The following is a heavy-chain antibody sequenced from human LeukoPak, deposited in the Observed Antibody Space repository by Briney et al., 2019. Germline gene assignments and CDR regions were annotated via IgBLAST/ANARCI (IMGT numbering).Heavy chain of an antibody. CDR2: IYYSGST. V-gene: IGHV4-59*12. Sequence: SETLSLTCTVSGGSISSYYWSWIRQSPGKGLEWIGYIYYSGSTNYNPSLKSRVTISEDTSKNQFSLKLSSVTAADTAVYYCASLGSGSYYNILSYYYYYMDVWGKGTTVTISS. D-gene: IGHD3-10*01. J-gene: IGHJ6*03. CDR3: ASLGSGSYYNILSYYYYYMDV. CDR1: GGSISSYY.